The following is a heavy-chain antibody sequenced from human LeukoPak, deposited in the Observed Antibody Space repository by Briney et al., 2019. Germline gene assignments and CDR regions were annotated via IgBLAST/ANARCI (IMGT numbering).Heavy chain of an antibody. Sequence: GGSLRLSCAASGFTFNTYTMNWVRQAPGKGLEWVSSITASSTAIYSADSVKGRFTISRDNAKNTLYLQMNSLRAEDTAVYYCARGSSSGWPDYLDYWGQGTLVTVSS. CDR2: ITASSTAI. J-gene: IGHJ4*02. CDR1: GFTFNTYT. D-gene: IGHD6-19*01. CDR3: ARGSSSGWPDYLDY. V-gene: IGHV3-21*01.